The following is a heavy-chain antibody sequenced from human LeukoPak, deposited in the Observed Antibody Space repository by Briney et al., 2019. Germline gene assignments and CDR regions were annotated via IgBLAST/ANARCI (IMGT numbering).Heavy chain of an antibody. CDR2: IRSKTFGGTT. J-gene: IGHJ4*02. CDR3: ARTGYYYVLDY. Sequence: GGSLRLSCTASGFNFGDSSINWVRQAPGKGLEWVGFIRSKTFGGTTDYAASVQGRFTISRDDSKSIAYLQMSSLKTEDTAIYYFARTGYYYVLDYWGQGSLVTVSS. V-gene: IGHV3-49*04. D-gene: IGHD3-22*01. CDR1: GFNFGDSS.